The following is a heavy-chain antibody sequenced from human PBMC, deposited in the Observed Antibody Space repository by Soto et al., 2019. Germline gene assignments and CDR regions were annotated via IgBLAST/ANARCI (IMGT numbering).Heavy chain of an antibody. CDR3: ARYSSSWSKYVQH. J-gene: IGHJ1*01. CDR2: INHGGSA. D-gene: IGHD6-13*01. V-gene: IGHV4-34*01. CDR1: GGSLSGYY. Sequence: VQLQQWGAGLLNTSETLSLTCAVYGGSLSGYYWSWIRQTPGKRLEWVGDINHGGSANYNPSLKSRVTFSLDPSKNQFSLKLSSVIAADTAVYYCARYSSSWSKYVQHWGRGTLVTVSS.